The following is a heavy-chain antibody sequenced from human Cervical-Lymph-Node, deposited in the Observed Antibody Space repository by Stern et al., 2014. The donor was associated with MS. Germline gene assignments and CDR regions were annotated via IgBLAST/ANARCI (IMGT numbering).Heavy chain of an antibody. D-gene: IGHD1-26*01. CDR1: GASISSGTSY. V-gene: IGHV4-61*02. J-gene: IGHJ4*02. CDR3: ARGHWELLGNNYFDS. Sequence: DQLVESGPGLVKPSQTLSLTCTVSGASISSGTSYWSWIRQPAGGGLEWIGRLPASGATYYNPSLKSRVTISGDTSKNQFSLTLNSVTAADTAVYYCARGHWELLGNNYFDSWGQGTLVTVSS. CDR2: LPASGAT.